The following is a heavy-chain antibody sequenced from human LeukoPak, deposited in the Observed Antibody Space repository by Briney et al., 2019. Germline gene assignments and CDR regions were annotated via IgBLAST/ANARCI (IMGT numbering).Heavy chain of an antibody. D-gene: IGHD2-2*01. J-gene: IGHJ4*02. CDR3: ARAYCSSTSCYEDY. CDR1: GGSISSYY. CDR2: IFTSGST. Sequence: SETLSLTCTVSGGSISSYYWSWIRQPAGKGLEWIGRIFTSGSTIYNPPLKSRVTMSVDTSKNQFSLKLSSVTAADTAVYYCARAYCSSTSCYEDYWGQGTLVTVSS. V-gene: IGHV4-4*07.